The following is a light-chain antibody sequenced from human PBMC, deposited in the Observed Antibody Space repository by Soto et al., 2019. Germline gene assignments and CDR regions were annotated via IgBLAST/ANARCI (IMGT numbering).Light chain of an antibody. V-gene: IGKV3-20*01. CDR1: QSVSSN. CDR3: HQYGSSLIS. CDR2: GAS. Sequence: DIVLKKSPGTLSLSPGERATLSCRASQSVSSNLAWYRQKPGQALRLLIYGASARATGIPARFSGSGSGTDFTLTISRLEPEDFAVYYCHQYGSSLISFGQATRLEMK. J-gene: IGKJ5*01.